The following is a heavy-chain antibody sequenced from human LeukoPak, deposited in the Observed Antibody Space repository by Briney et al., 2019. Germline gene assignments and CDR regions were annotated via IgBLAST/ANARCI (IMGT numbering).Heavy chain of an antibody. D-gene: IGHD6-13*01. J-gene: IGHJ4*02. CDR1: GGSISSFY. Sequence: PSETLSLTCSVSGGSISSFYCSWIRQPPGKGLEWIGYTSYSGNTNYNPSPKSRVTMSVDTSRKQFSLRLTSVTAADTAVYYCARSGIAAADTPYFDYWGQGTLVTVSS. CDR2: TSYSGNT. V-gene: IGHV4-59*01. CDR3: ARSGIAAADTPYFDY.